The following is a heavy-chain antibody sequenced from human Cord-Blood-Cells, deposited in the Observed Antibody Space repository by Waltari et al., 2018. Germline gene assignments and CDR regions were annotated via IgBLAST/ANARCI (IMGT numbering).Heavy chain of an antibody. Sequence: QLQLQESGSGLVKPSQTLSLTCAVSGGSISSGGYSWSWIRQPPGKGLEWIGYIDRWWSPYDNPSLKDLVTISVDRSKNQFSLKLSSVTAADTAVYYCAGDDIVATMPTHWGQGTLVTVSS. D-gene: IGHD5-12*01. CDR2: IDRWWSP. CDR1: GGSISSGGYS. J-gene: IGHJ4*02. CDR3: AGDDIVATMPTH. V-gene: IGHV4-30-2*01.